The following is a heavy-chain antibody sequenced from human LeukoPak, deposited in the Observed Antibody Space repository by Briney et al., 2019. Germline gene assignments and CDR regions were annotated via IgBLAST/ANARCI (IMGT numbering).Heavy chain of an antibody. D-gene: IGHD4-17*01. CDR2: ISGSGDST. J-gene: IGHJ6*02. V-gene: IGHV3-23*01. CDR1: RFTFTNYA. CDR3: AQSLGGDYQFFGMDV. Sequence: PGGSLRLSCAASRFTFTNYAMNWVRQAPGKGLEWVSDISGSGDSTYYADSVKGRFTISRDNSKSTLFLQMNSLRAEDTAIYYCAQSLGGDYQFFGMDVWGQGTTVTVSS.